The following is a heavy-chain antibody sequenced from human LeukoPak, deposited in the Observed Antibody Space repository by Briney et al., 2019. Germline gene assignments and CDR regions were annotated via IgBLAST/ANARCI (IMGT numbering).Heavy chain of an antibody. V-gene: IGHV4-59*01. CDR3: ARAKVIAVAGTKSLSYFDY. Sequence: SETLSLTCTVSGGSISSYYWSWIRQPPGKGLEWIGDIYYSGSTNYNPSLKSRVTISVDTSKNQFSLKLSSVTAADTAVYYCARAKVIAVAGTKSLSYFDYWGQGTLVTVSS. CDR1: GGSISSYY. CDR2: IYYSGST. D-gene: IGHD6-19*01. J-gene: IGHJ4*02.